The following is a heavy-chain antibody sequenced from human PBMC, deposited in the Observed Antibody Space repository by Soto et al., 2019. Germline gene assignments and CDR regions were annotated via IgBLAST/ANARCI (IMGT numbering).Heavy chain of an antibody. CDR2: IYYSGST. D-gene: IGHD3-9*01. CDR1: GGSISSCSYY. V-gene: IGHV4-39*01. CDR3: ATNPRLRYFDWSDY. J-gene: IGHJ4*02. Sequence: SETLSLTCTVSGGSISSCSYYWGWIRQPPGKGLEWIGSIYYSGSTYYNPSLKSRVTISVDTSKNQFSLKLSSVTAADTAVYYCATNPRLRYFDWSDYWGQGTLVTVSS.